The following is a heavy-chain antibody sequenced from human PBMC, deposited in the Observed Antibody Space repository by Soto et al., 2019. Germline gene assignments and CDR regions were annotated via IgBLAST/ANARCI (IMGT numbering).Heavy chain of an antibody. V-gene: IGHV3-33*01. CDR1: GFTFSSYG. CDR2: IWYDGSNK. D-gene: IGHD2-2*01. Sequence: QVQLVESGGGVVQPGRSLRLSCAASGFTFSSYGMHWVRQAPGKGLEWVAVIWYDGSNKYYADSVKGRFTISRDNSKNTLYLQMNSLRAEDTAVYYFARVKGRGLGYCSSTSCYAGNDAFYIWGQGTMVTVSS. J-gene: IGHJ3*02. CDR3: ARVKGRGLGYCSSTSCYAGNDAFYI.